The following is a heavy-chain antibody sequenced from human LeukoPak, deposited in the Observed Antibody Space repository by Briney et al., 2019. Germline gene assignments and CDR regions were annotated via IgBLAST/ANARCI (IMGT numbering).Heavy chain of an antibody. CDR1: GGTFSSYA. D-gene: IGHD6-19*01. J-gene: IGHJ4*02. V-gene: IGHV1-69*06. Sequence: SVKVSCKASGGTFSSYAISWVRQAPGQGLEWMGGITPIFGTANYAQKFQGRVTITADKSTSTAYMELSSLRSEDTAVYYCARVSVISGWAFDYWGQGTLVTVSS. CDR2: ITPIFGTA. CDR3: ARVSVISGWAFDY.